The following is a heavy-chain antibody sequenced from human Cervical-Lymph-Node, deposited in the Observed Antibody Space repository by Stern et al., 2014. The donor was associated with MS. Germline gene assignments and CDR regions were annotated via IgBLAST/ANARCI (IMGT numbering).Heavy chain of an antibody. Sequence: QVQMVQSGAEVKKPGASVKVSCKASGYTFTSYGISWVRQAPGQGLEWMGWSSSCNVIRNYAQNLQVRVPMTTDTSTSTASMELRSLRSDDTAVYYCARGLLGSENAFDIWAKGQWSPSLQ. CDR3: ARGLLGSENAFDI. CDR2: SSSCNVIR. D-gene: IGHD2-15*01. J-gene: IGHJ3*02. V-gene: IGHV1-18*01. CDR1: GYTFTSYG.